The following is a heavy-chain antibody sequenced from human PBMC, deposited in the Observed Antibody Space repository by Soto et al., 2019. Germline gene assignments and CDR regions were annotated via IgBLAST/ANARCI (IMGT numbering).Heavy chain of an antibody. CDR3: ARGRSSWYWEHYYYYGMDV. V-gene: IGHV4-34*01. CDR2: INHSGST. J-gene: IGHJ6*02. Sequence: SETLDLTCAVYVGSFSGYYWSWIRQPPGKGLEWIGEINHSGSTNYNPSLKSRVTISVDTSKNQFSLKLSSVTAADTAVYYCARGRSSWYWEHYYYYGMDVWGQGTTVTV. CDR1: VGSFSGYY. D-gene: IGHD6-13*01.